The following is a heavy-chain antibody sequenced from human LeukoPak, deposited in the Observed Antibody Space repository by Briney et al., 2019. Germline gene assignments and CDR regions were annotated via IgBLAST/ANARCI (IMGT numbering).Heavy chain of an antibody. CDR1: GFTFSSYA. J-gene: IGHJ4*02. V-gene: IGHV3-23*01. CDR3: AKNWRDLGDY. Sequence: PGGSLRLSCAASGFTFSSYAMSWVGQAPGKWLEWVSGISTSGGTTFYADSVKGRFTISRDNSKNTLYLQMSSLRTEDTAIYYCAKNWRDLGDYWGQGTLVTVSS. D-gene: IGHD3-3*01. CDR2: ISTSGGTT.